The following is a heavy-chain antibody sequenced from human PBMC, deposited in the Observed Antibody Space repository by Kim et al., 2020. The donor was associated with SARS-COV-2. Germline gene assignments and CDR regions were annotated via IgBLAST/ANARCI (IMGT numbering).Heavy chain of an antibody. Sequence: ASVKVSCKASGYTFTSYVMHWVRQAPGQRLEWMGWINAGNGNTKYSQNFQGRVTITRDTSASTAYMELSSLRSEDTAVYYCARDFRRITMVRGVIIHSDYFDYWGQGTLVTVSS. CDR3: ARDFRRITMVRGVIIHSDYFDY. CDR1: GYTFTSYV. J-gene: IGHJ4*02. CDR2: INAGNGNT. D-gene: IGHD3-10*01. V-gene: IGHV1-3*01.